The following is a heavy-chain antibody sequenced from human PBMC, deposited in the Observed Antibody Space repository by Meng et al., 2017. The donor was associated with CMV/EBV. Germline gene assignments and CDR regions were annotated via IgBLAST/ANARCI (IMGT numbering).Heavy chain of an antibody. CDR2: IRSKANSYAT. D-gene: IGHD3-10*01. J-gene: IGHJ3*02. V-gene: IGHV3-73*01. CDR3: ARDKVGSGSYYFDAFDI. CDR1: GFTFSGSA. Sequence: GGSLRLSCAASGFTFSGSAMHWVRQASGKGLEWVGRIRSKANSYATAYAASVKGRFTISRDDSKNTAYLQMNSLRAEDTAVYYCARDKVGSGSYYFDAFDIWGQGTMVTVSS.